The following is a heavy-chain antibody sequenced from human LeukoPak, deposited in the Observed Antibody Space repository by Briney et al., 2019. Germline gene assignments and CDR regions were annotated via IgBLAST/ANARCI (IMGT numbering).Heavy chain of an antibody. V-gene: IGHV3-74*01. CDR2: INSDGSIT. D-gene: IGHD5-18*01. CDR3: ARDAVDTANAV. Sequence: GGSLRLSCSASGFTFNRFYLHWVRQAPGKGLVWVSHINSDGSITSYADSVKGRFTISRDNAKNTLYLQMNSLRAEDTAVYYCARDAVDTANAVWGQGTTVTVSS. J-gene: IGHJ6*02. CDR1: GFTFNRFY.